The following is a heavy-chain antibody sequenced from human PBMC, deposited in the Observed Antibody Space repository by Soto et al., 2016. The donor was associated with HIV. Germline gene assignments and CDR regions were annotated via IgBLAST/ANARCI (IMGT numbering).Heavy chain of an antibody. Sequence: QVQLVQSGAEVKKPGASVKVSCKASGYTFTTYGISWVRQAPGQGLEWMGWISAYNGNTNYAQKLQDRVTMTTDTSTRTAYMELRSLRSDDTAVYYCARDRDSMVRGVIPLFDYWGQGTLVTVSS. CDR3: ARDRDSMVRGVIPLFDY. J-gene: IGHJ4*02. CDR1: GYTFTTYG. D-gene: IGHD3-10*01. V-gene: IGHV1-18*01. CDR2: ISAYNGNT.